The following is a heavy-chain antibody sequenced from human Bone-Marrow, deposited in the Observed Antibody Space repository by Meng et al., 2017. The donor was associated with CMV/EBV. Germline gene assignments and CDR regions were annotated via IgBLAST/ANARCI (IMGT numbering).Heavy chain of an antibody. CDR2: IKQGGGEK. CDR3: ATYLGHCESGACQPQYYGMDV. V-gene: IGHV3-7*01. J-gene: IGHJ6*02. Sequence: GGSLRLSCAASGFTVNSNYLNWVRQAPGRGLEWVANIKQGGGEKNYVDSVKGRFTISRDNAKNSLYLQMDSLRAEDTAVYYCATYLGHCESGACQPQYYGMDVWGQGTTVTVSS. CDR1: GFTVNSNY. D-gene: IGHD2-15*01.